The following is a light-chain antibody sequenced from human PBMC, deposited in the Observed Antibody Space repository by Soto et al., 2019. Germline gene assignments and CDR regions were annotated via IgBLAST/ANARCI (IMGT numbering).Light chain of an antibody. J-gene: IGKJ1*01. CDR1: QSVSSY. CDR3: QHRSIVPSA. Sequence: DILLTQSPASLSLSIGERATLSCRASQSVSSYLAWYQQKPGQAPRLLIYAASNRATGLPARFSGSGSGTDFTLSNSGLEPEDFSVYFSQHRSIVPSAFGQGTKVDIK. V-gene: IGKV3-11*01. CDR2: AAS.